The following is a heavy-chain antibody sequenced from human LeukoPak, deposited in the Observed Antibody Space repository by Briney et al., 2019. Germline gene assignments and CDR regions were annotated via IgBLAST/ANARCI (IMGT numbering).Heavy chain of an antibody. J-gene: IGHJ5*02. V-gene: IGHV3-48*01. CDR2: ISSSNSTI. Sequence: GGSLRLSCAASGFTFSSYSMNWVRQAPGKGLEWVSYISSSNSTIYYADSVKGRFTISRDNAKNSLYVQMNSLRAEDTAVYYCARGEWFDPWGQGTLVIVSS. CDR1: GFTFSSYS. CDR3: ARGEWFDP.